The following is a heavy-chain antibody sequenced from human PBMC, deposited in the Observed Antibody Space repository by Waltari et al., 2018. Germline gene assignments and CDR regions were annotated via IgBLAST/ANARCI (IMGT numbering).Heavy chain of an antibody. J-gene: IGHJ4*02. CDR2: INHSGST. CDR1: GGSFSGYY. D-gene: IGHD2-21*01. CDR3: ARGRGGDNYFDD. Sequence: QVQLQQWGAGLLKPSETLSLTCAVYGGSFSGYYWSWIRQPPGKGLEWIGEINHSGSTNYNPSLKSRVTRSVDTSKNQFSLKRSAGTAADTAVYYCARGRGGDNYFDDWGQGTLVTVSS. V-gene: IGHV4-34*01.